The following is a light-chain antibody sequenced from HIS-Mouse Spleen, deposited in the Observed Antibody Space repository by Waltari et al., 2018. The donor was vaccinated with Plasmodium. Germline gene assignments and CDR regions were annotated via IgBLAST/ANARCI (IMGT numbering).Light chain of an antibody. CDR1: PLPKKY. CDR2: EDS. Sequence: SYELTQPPSVSVSPGQTARITCSGDPLPKKYASWFQLKSGQAPVLVIYEDSKRPSGIPERFSGSSSGTMATLTISGAQVEDEADYYCYSTDSSGNHRVFGGGTKLTVL. CDR3: YSTDSSGNHRV. J-gene: IGLJ3*02. V-gene: IGLV3-10*01.